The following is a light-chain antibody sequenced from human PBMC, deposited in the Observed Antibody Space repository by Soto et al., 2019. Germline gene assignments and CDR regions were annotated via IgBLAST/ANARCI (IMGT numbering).Light chain of an antibody. Sequence: EIVLTQSPATLSLSPGERATLSCRASQRVSSYFAWYQQKPGQAPRLLIYDASNRATGILPRFSVSGSGTDFTLVIRTRAPEDIAVYYCQHGSSCPLTFGQGTKVEIK. J-gene: IGKJ1*01. V-gene: IGKV3-11*01. CDR1: QRVSSY. CDR3: QHGSSCPLT. CDR2: DAS.